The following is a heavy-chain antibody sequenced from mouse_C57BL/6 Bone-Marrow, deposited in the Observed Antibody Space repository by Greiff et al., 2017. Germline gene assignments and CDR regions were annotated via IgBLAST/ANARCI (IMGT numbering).Heavy chain of an antibody. D-gene: IGHD2-12*01. CDR3: ARRYSREDYYAMDY. CDR1: GYTFTSHW. J-gene: IGHJ4*01. CDR2: IFPGSGST. V-gene: IGHV1-56*01. Sequence: VQLQQSGAELARPGASVKLSCKASGYTFTSHWMQWVRQRPGQGLEWIGEIFPGSGSTYYNEKFKGKATLTVDTSSSTAYLQLSSLTSEDSAVYFCARRYSREDYYAMDYWGQGTSVTVSS.